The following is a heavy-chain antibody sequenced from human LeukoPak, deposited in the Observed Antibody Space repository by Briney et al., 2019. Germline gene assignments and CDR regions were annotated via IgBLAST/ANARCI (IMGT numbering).Heavy chain of an antibody. Sequence: ASVKVSCKASGYTFTSYYMHWVRQAPGQGLEWMGIINPSGGSTSYAQRFQGRVTMTRDMSTSTVYMELSSLRGEDTAIYYCARGTYSSGCFLYWGQGTLVTVSS. D-gene: IGHD6-19*01. CDR3: ARGTYSSGCFLY. CDR1: GYTFTSYY. V-gene: IGHV1-46*01. CDR2: INPSGGST. J-gene: IGHJ4*02.